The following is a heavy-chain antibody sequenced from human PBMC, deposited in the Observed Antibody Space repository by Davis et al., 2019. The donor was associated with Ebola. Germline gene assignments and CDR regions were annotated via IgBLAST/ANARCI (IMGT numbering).Heavy chain of an antibody. CDR3: ARVEMATIEGFDY. D-gene: IGHD5-24*01. CDR1: GGSISSYY. V-gene: IGHV4-34*01. J-gene: IGHJ4*02. Sequence: MPSETLSLTCTVSGGSISSYYWSWIRQPPGKGLEWIGEINHSGSTNYNPSLKSRVTISVDTSKNQFSLKLSSVTAADTAVYYCARVEMATIEGFDYWGQGTLVTVSS. CDR2: INHSGST.